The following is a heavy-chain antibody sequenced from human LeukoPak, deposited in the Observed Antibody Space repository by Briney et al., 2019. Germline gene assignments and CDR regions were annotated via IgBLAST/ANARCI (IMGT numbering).Heavy chain of an antibody. D-gene: IGHD6-25*01. CDR2: ISGDNGSI. J-gene: IGHJ4*02. CDR3: VRAYSRGYSDDFDY. V-gene: IGHV3-11*01. CDR1: GFTFSDYY. Sequence: GGSLRLSCAASGFTFSDYYMSWFRQAPGKGLEWLSYISGDNGSIYYADSVRGRFTISRDNAKNSLNLQVNSLRGEDTAVYYCVRAYSRGYSDDFDYWGQGTLVTVSS.